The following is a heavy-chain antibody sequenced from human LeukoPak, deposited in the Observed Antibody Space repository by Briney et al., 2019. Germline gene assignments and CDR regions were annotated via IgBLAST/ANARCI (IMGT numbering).Heavy chain of an antibody. V-gene: IGHV7-4-1*02. CDR1: GYTFTSYA. CDR2: INTNTGNP. CDR3: ARDYDILTGYYIGLFDP. Sequence: ASVKVSCKASGYTFTSYAMNWVRQAPGQGLEWMGWINTNTGNPTYAQGFTGRFVFSLDTSVSTAYLQISSLKAEDTAVYYCARDYDILTGYYIGLFDPWGQGTLVTVSS. D-gene: IGHD3-9*01. J-gene: IGHJ5*02.